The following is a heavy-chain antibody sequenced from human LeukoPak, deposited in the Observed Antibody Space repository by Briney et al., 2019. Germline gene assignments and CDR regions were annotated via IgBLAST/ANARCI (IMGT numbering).Heavy chain of an antibody. CDR3: ARRLGLRWDLQAFDI. V-gene: IGHV1-8*03. CDR2: MNPNSGNR. Sequence: GVSVKVSCKASGYTFSSYDINWVRQATGQGLEWMGWMNPNSGNRGYAQKFQGRVTITRNTSISTAYMELSSLRSEDTAVYYCARRLGLRWDLQAFDIWGQGTMVTVSS. J-gene: IGHJ3*02. D-gene: IGHD4-23*01. CDR1: GYTFSSYD.